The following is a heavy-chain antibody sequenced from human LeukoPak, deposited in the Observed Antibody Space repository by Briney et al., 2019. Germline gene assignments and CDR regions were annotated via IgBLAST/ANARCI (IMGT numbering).Heavy chain of an antibody. J-gene: IGHJ6*02. D-gene: IGHD4-17*01. CDR2: IIPIFGTA. CDR1: GGTFSSYA. CDR3: ASPFDYGKTYGMDI. Sequence: SVKVSCKASGGTFSSYAISWVRQAPGQGLEWMGGIIPIFGTANYAQKFQGRVTITADESTSTAYMELSSLRSEDTAVYYCASPFDYGKTYGMDIWGQGTTVTVSS. V-gene: IGHV1-69*13.